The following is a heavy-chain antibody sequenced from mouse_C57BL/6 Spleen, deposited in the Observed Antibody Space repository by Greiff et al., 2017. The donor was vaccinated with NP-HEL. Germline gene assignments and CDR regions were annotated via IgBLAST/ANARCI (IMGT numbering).Heavy chain of an antibody. V-gene: IGHV7-3*01. CDR3: ARSSHYYFDY. J-gene: IGHJ2*01. CDR1: GFTFTDYY. CDR2: IRNKANGYTT. Sequence: DVQLVESGGGLVQPGGSLSLSCAASGFTFTDYYMSWVRQPPGKALEWLGFIRNKANGYTTEYSASVKGRFTISRDNSQSILYLQMNALRAEDSATYYCARSSHYYFDYWGQGTTLTVSS.